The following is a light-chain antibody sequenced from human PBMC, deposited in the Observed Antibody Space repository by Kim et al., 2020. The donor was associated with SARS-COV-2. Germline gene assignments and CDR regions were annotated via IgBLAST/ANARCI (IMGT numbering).Light chain of an antibody. V-gene: IGLV2-8*01. CDR2: DVS. CDR3: SSYAGSSTFV. CDR1: SSDVGGYNY. J-gene: IGLJ1*01. Sequence: QSALTQPPSVSGSPGQSVTISCTGTSSDVGGYNYVSWYQQHPGKAPKLMIYDVSKRPSGVSHRFSGSKSGNTASLTVSGLQAEDEADYYCSSYAGSSTFVFGTGTKVTVL.